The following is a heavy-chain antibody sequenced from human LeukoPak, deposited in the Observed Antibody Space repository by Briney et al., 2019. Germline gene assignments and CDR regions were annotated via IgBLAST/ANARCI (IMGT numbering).Heavy chain of an antibody. CDR2: IYYSGNT. J-gene: IGHJ2*01. CDR3: ARRGSGASLEYYFDL. V-gene: IGHV4-59*08. D-gene: IGHD1-14*01. CDR1: GGSISSYY. Sequence: PSETLSLTCTVSGGSISSYYWSWIRQPPGKGLEYIGYIYYSGNTNSNPSLNSRATISVDTSKNQFSLKPSSVTAADTAVYYCARRGSGASLEYYFDLWGRGTLVTVSS.